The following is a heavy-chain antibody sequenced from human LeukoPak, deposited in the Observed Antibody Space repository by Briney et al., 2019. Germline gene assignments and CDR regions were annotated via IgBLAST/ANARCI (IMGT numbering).Heavy chain of an antibody. Sequence: SVKVSCTASGGTFSSYAISWVRQAPGQGLEWMGGIIPIFGTANYAQKFQGRVTITTDESTSTAYMELSSLRSEDTAVYYCARQLNYGDYVGVDYWGQGTLVTVSS. D-gene: IGHD4-17*01. CDR2: IIPIFGTA. J-gene: IGHJ4*02. CDR3: ARQLNYGDYVGVDY. CDR1: GGTFSSYA. V-gene: IGHV1-69*05.